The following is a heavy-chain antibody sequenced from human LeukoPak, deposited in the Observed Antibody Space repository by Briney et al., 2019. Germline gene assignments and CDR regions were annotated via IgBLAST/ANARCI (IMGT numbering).Heavy chain of an antibody. V-gene: IGHV3-48*01. CDR3: ARGSSWYSSGWIDY. CDR2: ISSSSSTI. CDR1: GFTFSSYS. Sequence: GGSLRLSCAASGFTFSSYSMNWVRQAPGKGLEWVSYISSSSSTIYYADSVKGRFTISRDNAKNSLYLQMNSLRAEDTAVYYRARGSSWYSSGWIDYWGQGTLVTVSS. J-gene: IGHJ4*02. D-gene: IGHD6-19*01.